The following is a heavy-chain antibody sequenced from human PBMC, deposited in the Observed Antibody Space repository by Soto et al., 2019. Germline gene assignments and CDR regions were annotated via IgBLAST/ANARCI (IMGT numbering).Heavy chain of an antibody. D-gene: IGHD6-19*01. V-gene: IGHV4-4*02. J-gene: IGHJ5*02. CDR2: INHRGSA. CDR3: ARGGVAVAGTWWFDP. CDR1: GASVSSTYW. Sequence: PSETLSLTCAVSGASVSSTYWWSWVRQPPGKGPEWIGEINHRGSANYNPSLKSRVTISVDISKSQFSLRLTSVTAADTAVYYCARGGVAVAGTWWFDPWGQGTLVTVSS.